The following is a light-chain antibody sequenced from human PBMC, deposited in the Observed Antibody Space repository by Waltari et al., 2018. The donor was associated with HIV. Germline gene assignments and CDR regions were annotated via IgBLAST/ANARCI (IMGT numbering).Light chain of an antibody. CDR1: SSNIGSNY. CDR2: RNN. CDR3: AAWTDSRYVV. V-gene: IGLV1-47*01. J-gene: IGLJ2*01. Sequence: QSVLTQPPSASGAPGQRVTISCSGSSSNIGSNYVYWYQQLPGTAPKLLIDRNNQRPSGVPDRFSGSKSGTSASLAISGLRSEDEADYYCAAWTDSRYVVFGGGTKLTVL.